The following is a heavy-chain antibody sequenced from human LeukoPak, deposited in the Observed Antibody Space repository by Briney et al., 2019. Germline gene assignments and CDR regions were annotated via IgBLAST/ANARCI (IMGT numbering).Heavy chain of an antibody. CDR3: AREFAWATFGL. J-gene: IGHJ2*01. CDR1: GFTFSSYS. V-gene: IGHV3-48*04. D-gene: IGHD2-21*01. CDR2: ISSSSTI. Sequence: GGSLRLSCAASGFTFSSYSMNWVRQAPGKGLEWVSYISSSSTIYYADPVKGRFTISRDNAKNSLYLQMNSLRAEDTAVYYCAREFAWATFGLWGRGTLVTVSS.